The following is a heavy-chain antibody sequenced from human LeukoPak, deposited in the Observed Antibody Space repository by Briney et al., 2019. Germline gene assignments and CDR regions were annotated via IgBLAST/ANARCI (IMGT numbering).Heavy chain of an antibody. J-gene: IGHJ4*02. V-gene: IGHV1-69*13. CDR3: ASLRTTLFPPGISVAGY. CDR2: IIPIFGTA. Sequence: ASVKVSCKASGGTFSSYAISWVRQAPGRGLEWMGGIIPIFGTANYAQKFQGRVTITADESTSTAYMELSSLRSEDTAVYYCASLRTTLFPPGISVAGYWGQGTLVTVSS. D-gene: IGHD4-11*01. CDR1: GGTFSSYA.